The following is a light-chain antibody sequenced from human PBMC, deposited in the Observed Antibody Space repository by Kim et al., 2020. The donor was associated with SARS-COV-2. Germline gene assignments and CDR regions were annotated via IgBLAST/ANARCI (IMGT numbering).Light chain of an antibody. CDR2: QDN. CDR3: QAWDISTVV. CDR1: KWGEKD. V-gene: IGLV3-1*01. J-gene: IGLJ2*01. Sequence: SVYPGRTAGITCPGEKWGEKDACWYQQKPGQSPVLVIYQDNQRPSGIPERFSGSNSGNTATLTISGTQAMDEADYYCQAWDISTVVFGGGTQLTVL.